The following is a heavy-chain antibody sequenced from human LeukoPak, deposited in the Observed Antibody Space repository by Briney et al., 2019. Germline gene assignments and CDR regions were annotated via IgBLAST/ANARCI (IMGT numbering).Heavy chain of an antibody. CDR3: ARDRGSWRYFDY. CDR2: IWYDGSNK. CDR1: GFTFSSYG. D-gene: IGHD6-13*01. J-gene: IGHJ4*02. Sequence: GRSLRLSCAASGFTFSSYGMHWVRQAPGKGLEWVAVIWYDGSNKYYEDSVKGRFTVSRDNSKNTLYLQMNSLRADDTAVYYCARDRGSWRYFDYWGQGTLVTVSS. V-gene: IGHV3-33*01.